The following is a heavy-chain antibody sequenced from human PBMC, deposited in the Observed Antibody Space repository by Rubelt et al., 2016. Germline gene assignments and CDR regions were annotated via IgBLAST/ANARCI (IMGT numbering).Heavy chain of an antibody. D-gene: IGHD2-15*01. CDR2: ISSSSSYI. CDR3: ASLNGAVAASQDY. Sequence: EVQLVESGGGLVKPGGSLRLSCAASGFTFSSYSMNWVRQAPGKGLEWVSSISSSSSYIYYADLGKGRFTISRDNAKNSLYLQMNSLRAEDTAVYYCASLNGAVAASQDYWGQGTLVTVSS. V-gene: IGHV3-21*01. J-gene: IGHJ4*02. CDR1: GFTFSSYS.